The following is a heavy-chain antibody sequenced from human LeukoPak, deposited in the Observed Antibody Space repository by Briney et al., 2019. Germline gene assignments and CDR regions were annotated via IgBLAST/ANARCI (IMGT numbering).Heavy chain of an antibody. J-gene: IGHJ4*02. CDR3: ARGLFFDFWSGNVFDY. CDR2: INHSGST. V-gene: IGHV4-34*01. D-gene: IGHD3-3*01. Sequence: PSETLSLTCAVYGGSFSGYYWSWIRQPPGKGLEWTGEINHSGSTNYNPSLKSRVTISVDTSKNQFSLKLSSVTAADTAVYYCARGLFFDFWSGNVFDYWGQGTLVTVSS. CDR1: GGSFSGYY.